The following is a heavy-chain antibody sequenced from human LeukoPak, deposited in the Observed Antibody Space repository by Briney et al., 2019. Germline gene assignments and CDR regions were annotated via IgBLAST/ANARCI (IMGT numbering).Heavy chain of an antibody. D-gene: IGHD4-17*01. CDR3: AKDSGGDYEWWGWESYFDY. CDR2: ISYDGSNK. V-gene: IGHV3-30*18. J-gene: IGHJ4*02. CDR1: GFTFSSHG. Sequence: GGSLRLSCAASGFTFSSHGMHWVRQAPGKGLEWVAVISYDGSNKYYADSVKGRFTISRDNSKNTLYLQTNSLRAEDTAVYYCAKDSGGDYEWWGWESYFDYWGQGTLVTVSS.